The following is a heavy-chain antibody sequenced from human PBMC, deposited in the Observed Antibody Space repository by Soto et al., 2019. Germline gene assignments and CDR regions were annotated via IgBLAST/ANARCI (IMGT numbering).Heavy chain of an antibody. Sequence: GESLKISWKGSGYIFTTYWIKWGRQMGGKGLGWRGRIDPSDSNTNYSPSFQGHVTISADKSISTVYLQWSSLKASDTAMYYSAIDRASDHYSYNATDGWGRGTTVAVSS. V-gene: IGHV5-10-1*01. CDR2: IDPSDSNT. J-gene: IGHJ6*02. CDR3: AIDRASDHYSYNATDG. D-gene: IGHD5-18*01. CDR1: GYIFTTYW.